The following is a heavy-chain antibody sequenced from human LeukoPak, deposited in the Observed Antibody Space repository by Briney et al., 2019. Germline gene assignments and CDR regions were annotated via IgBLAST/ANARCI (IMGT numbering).Heavy chain of an antibody. Sequence: GGSLRLSCSASGFTFSRYSMHWVRQAPGKGLEYVSAISSNGGSTYYADSVKGRFTISRDNSKNTLYLQMSSLRAEDTAVYYCVKDASLSRGGYSGYDVPPSSFDYWGQGTLVTVSS. CDR3: VKDASLSRGGYSGYDVPPSSFDY. D-gene: IGHD5-12*01. J-gene: IGHJ4*02. CDR2: ISSNGGST. CDR1: GFTFSRYS. V-gene: IGHV3-64D*06.